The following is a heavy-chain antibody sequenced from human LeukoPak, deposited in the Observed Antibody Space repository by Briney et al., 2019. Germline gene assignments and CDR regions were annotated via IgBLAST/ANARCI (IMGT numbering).Heavy chain of an antibody. D-gene: IGHD6-19*01. CDR3: AGRRSSGWYAY. Sequence: GGFLRLSCAASGFTFDSNYLSWVRQAPGKGLEWVSVIYDSGTTYYADSVKGRFLIFRDTSKNTVDLQMNGLRVEDTAVYYCAGRRSSGWYAYWGQGTLVTVSS. J-gene: IGHJ4*02. V-gene: IGHV3-53*01. CDR1: GFTFDSNY. CDR2: IYDSGTT.